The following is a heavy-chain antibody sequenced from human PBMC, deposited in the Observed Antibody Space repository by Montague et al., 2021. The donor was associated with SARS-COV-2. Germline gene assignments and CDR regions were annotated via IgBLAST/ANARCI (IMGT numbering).Heavy chain of an antibody. D-gene: IGHD3-22*01. Sequence: SETLSLTCTVSGGSVSSGSYYWSWIRQPPGKGLEWIGYIYYSGSTNYNPSLKSRVTISVDTSKNQFSLKLSSVTAADTAVYYCARDGMGYYDSSGYYRGFQPWGQGTLVTVSS. J-gene: IGHJ1*01. CDR1: GGSVSSGSYY. CDR3: ARDGMGYYDSSGYYRGFQP. V-gene: IGHV4-61*01. CDR2: IYYSGST.